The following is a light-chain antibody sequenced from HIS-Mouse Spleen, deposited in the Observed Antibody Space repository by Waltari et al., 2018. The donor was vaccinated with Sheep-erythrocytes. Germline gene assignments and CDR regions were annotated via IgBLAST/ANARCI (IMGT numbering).Light chain of an antibody. Sequence: SSELTQPPSVSVSPGQTASITCSGDKLGDKYACWYQQKPGQSPVLVIYQDTKRPSGIPGRFSGSNCGNTATLTISGTQAMDEADYYCQAWDSSIVVFGGGTKLTVL. V-gene: IGLV3-1*01. J-gene: IGLJ2*01. CDR2: QDT. CDR1: KLGDKY. CDR3: QAWDSSIVV.